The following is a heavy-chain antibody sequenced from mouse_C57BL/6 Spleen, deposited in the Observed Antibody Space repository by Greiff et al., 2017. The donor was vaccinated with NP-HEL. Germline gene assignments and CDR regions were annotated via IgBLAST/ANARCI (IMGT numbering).Heavy chain of an antibody. J-gene: IGHJ4*01. D-gene: IGHD1-1*01. CDR2: IDPSDSYT. CDR3: TSITTVVGGVAMDY. CDR1: GYTFTSYW. Sequence: QVQLQQPGAELVRPGTSVKLSCKASGYTFTSYWMHWVKQRPGQGLEWIGVIDPSDSYTNYNQKFKGKATLTVDTSSSTAYMQLSSLTSEDSAVYYCTSITTVVGGVAMDYWGQGTSVTVSS. V-gene: IGHV1-59*01.